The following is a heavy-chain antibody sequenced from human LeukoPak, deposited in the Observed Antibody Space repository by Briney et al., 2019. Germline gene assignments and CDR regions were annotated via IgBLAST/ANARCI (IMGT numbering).Heavy chain of an antibody. Sequence: ASVKVSCKASGYTFTGYYMHWVRQAPGQGLEWMGWINPNSGGTNYAQKFQGRVTMARDTSISTAYMELSSLRSEDTAVYYCATAPYIAVAGVWGQGTLVTVSS. CDR2: INPNSGGT. CDR3: ATAPYIAVAGV. V-gene: IGHV1-2*02. D-gene: IGHD6-19*01. J-gene: IGHJ4*02. CDR1: GYTFTGYY.